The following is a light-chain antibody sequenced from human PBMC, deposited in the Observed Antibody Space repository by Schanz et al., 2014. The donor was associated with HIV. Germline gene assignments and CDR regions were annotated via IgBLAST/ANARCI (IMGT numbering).Light chain of an antibody. CDR2: DAS. Sequence: DIQMTQSPSSLSASVGDRVTITCQASQDISNYLSWFQQKPGKAPKLLMYDASTLNTGVPSRFSGSGSGTDFTFTISSLQPEDFATYYCQQLNSYPLTFGGGTKVEIK. J-gene: IGKJ4*01. CDR1: QDISNY. V-gene: IGKV1-33*01. CDR3: QQLNSYPLT.